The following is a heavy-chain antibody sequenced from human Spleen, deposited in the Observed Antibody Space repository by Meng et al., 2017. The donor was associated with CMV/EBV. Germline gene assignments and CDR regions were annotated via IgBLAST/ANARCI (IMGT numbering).Heavy chain of an antibody. V-gene: IGHV3-33*01. CDR3: ARGGGTTVTTHWWPDGYFDL. Sequence: SYGMHWVRQAPGKGLEWVAVIWYDGSNKYYADSVKGRFTISRDNSKNTLYLQMNSLRAEDTAVYYCARGGGTTVTTHWWPDGYFDLWGRGTLVTVSS. J-gene: IGHJ2*01. CDR2: IWYDGSNK. D-gene: IGHD4-17*01. CDR1: SYG.